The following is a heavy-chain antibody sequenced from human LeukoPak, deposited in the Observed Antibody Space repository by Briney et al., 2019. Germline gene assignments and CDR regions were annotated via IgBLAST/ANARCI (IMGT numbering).Heavy chain of an antibody. CDR1: GFSLSTSGMC. CDR2: IDWDDDK. V-gene: IGHV2-70*11. Sequence: SGPALVKPTQTLTLTCTFSGFSLSTSGMCVSWIRQPPGKALEWLARIDWDDDKYYSTSLKTRLTISKDTSKNPVVLTMTNMDPVDTATYYCARTTHRSSSSRAYYFDYWGQGTLVTVSS. J-gene: IGHJ4*02. D-gene: IGHD6-13*01. CDR3: ARTTHRSSSSRAYYFDY.